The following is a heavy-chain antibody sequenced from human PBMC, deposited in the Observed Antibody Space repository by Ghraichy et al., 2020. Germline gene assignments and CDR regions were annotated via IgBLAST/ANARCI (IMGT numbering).Heavy chain of an antibody. D-gene: IGHD6-19*01. CDR3: AREVPQYSSGWPDY. J-gene: IGHJ4*02. V-gene: IGHV3-7*01. Sequence: GGSLRLSCAASGFTFSSYWMSWVRQAPGKGLELVANIKQDGSEKYYVDSVKGRFTISRDNAKNSLYLQMNSLRAEDTAVYYCAREVPQYSSGWPDYWGQGTLVTVSS. CDR2: IKQDGSEK. CDR1: GFTFSSYW.